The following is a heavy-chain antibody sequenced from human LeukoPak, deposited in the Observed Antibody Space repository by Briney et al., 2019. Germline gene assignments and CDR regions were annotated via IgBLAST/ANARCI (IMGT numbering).Heavy chain of an antibody. Sequence: PSETLSLTCAVSGGSISSNSYYWGWIRQPPGKGLEWIGSIYYSGNTYYNASLKSQVSISIDTSKNQFSLKLTSVTAADTAVYYCARQTGSGLFILPGGQGTLVTVTS. CDR2: IYYSGNT. J-gene: IGHJ4*02. CDR1: GGSISSNSYY. CDR3: ARQTGSGLFILP. D-gene: IGHD3/OR15-3a*01. V-gene: IGHV4-39*01.